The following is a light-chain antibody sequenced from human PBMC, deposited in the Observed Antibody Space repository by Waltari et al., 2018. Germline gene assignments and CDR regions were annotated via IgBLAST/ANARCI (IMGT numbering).Light chain of an antibody. Sequence: DIQMTQSPSSLSASVGDRVPITCRASENVNNYLNWYQQKPGKAPKLLIYKASTLQSGVPSRFSGSGSGTDYTFTISSLQSEDVATYYCQHGYGTLYSFGQGTKVEIK. J-gene: IGKJ2*03. CDR2: KAS. CDR1: ENVNNY. CDR3: QHGYGTLYS. V-gene: IGKV1-39*01.